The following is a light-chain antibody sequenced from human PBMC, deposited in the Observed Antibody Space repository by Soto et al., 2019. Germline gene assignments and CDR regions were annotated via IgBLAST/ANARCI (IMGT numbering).Light chain of an antibody. Sequence: EVVLTQSPATLSVSAGGTVTLSCRASQSVRTNVAWYQQIPGQAPRLLVYGASTRATGVPARFTGSGSGIEFSLTISSLLSEDSAFSYCQQYFNWPLTWTFGPGTKVQIK. J-gene: IGKJ1*01. CDR2: GAS. V-gene: IGKV3-15*01. CDR1: QSVRTN. CDR3: QQYFNWPLTWT.